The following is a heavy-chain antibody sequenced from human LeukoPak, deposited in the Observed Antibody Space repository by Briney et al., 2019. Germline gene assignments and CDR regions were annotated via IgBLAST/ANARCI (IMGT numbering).Heavy chain of an antibody. Sequence: GGSLRLSCAASGFTFSSYSMNWVRQAPGKGLEWVSYISSSSSTIYYADSVKGRFTISRDNANNSLYLQMNSLRAEDTAVYYCARGSLSSYMDVWGKGTTVTISS. CDR1: GFTFSSYS. CDR2: ISSSSSTI. CDR3: ARGSLSSYMDV. D-gene: IGHD2-15*01. V-gene: IGHV3-48*01. J-gene: IGHJ6*03.